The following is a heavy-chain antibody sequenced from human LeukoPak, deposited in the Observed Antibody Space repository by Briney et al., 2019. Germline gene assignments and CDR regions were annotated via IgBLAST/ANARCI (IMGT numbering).Heavy chain of an antibody. D-gene: IGHD6-13*01. Sequence: GGSLRLSCAASGFTFSSYWMSWVRQAPGKGLEWVANIKQDGSEKYYVDSVKGRFTISRDNAKNSLYLQMNSLRAEDTAVYYCAKGQGAAAGTVYGMDVWGQGTTVTVSS. CDR3: AKGQGAAAGTVYGMDV. CDR1: GFTFSSYW. CDR2: IKQDGSEK. V-gene: IGHV3-7*01. J-gene: IGHJ6*02.